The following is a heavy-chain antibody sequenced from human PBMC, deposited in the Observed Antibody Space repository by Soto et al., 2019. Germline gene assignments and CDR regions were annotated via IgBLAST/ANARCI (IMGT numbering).Heavy chain of an antibody. CDR2: ISYDGSNK. CDR3: AKDDTYYYDSSGYFPDY. Sequence: QVQLVESGGGVVQPGRSLRLSCAASGFTFSSYGMHWVRQAPGKGLEWVAVISYDGSNKYYADSVKGRFTISRDNSKNTLYLQMNSLRAEDTAVYYCAKDDTYYYDSSGYFPDYWGQGTLVTVSS. J-gene: IGHJ4*02. CDR1: GFTFSSYG. V-gene: IGHV3-30*18. D-gene: IGHD3-22*01.